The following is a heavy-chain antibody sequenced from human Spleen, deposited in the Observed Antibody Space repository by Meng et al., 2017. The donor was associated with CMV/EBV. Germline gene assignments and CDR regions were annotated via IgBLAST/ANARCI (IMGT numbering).Heavy chain of an antibody. CDR2: IYTSGST. Sequence: HLQQAAPGLVNPSQTLPLPCTVSGGSISSGIYYWSWIRQPAGKGLEWIGRIYTSGSTNYNPSLKSRVTISVDTSKNQFSLKLSSVTAADTAVYYCARSWAVVVKLDYWGQGTLVTVSS. V-gene: IGHV4-61*02. CDR3: ARSWAVVVKLDY. CDR1: GGSISSGIYY. J-gene: IGHJ4*02. D-gene: IGHD3-22*01.